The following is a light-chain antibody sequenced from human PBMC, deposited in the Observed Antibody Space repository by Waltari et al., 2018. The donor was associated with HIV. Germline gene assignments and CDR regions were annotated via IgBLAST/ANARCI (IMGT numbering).Light chain of an antibody. Sequence: QPVLPQPPSVSGAPGLGVTVSCTGSGSNIGAGYDVHWYQQLPGTAPKLLISDNIDRPSVFQDRFSASKSGTSASLAITGLQPEDEADYYCQSYDSSLRAWVFGGGTKLTVL. CDR2: DNI. V-gene: IGLV1-40*01. J-gene: IGLJ3*02. CDR3: QSYDSSLRAWV. CDR1: GSNIGAGYD.